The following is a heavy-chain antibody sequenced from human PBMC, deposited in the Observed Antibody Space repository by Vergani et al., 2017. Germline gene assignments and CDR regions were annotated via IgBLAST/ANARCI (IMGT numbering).Heavy chain of an antibody. CDR1: GYSFTSYW. CDR3: ARHKSSGSYFRLFMDV. J-gene: IGHJ6*03. Sequence: EVQLVQSGAEVKKPGESLTISCKGSGYSFTSYWIGCVRQMPGKGLEWMWIIYPGASDTRYSPSFQGQVTISADKSISTAYLQRSSLKASDTARYYCARHKSSGSYFRLFMDVWGKGTTVTVSS. CDR2: IYPGASDT. D-gene: IGHD3-10*01. V-gene: IGHV5-51*01.